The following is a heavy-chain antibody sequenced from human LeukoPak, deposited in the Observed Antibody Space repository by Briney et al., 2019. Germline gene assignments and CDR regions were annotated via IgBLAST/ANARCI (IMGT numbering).Heavy chain of an antibody. D-gene: IGHD1-26*01. CDR3: ARHPTNPVAFDI. CDR1: GGSISSGGYY. Sequence: SETLSLTCTVSGGSISSGGYYWSWIRQHPGKGLEWIGYIYYSGSTYYNPSLKSRVTLSVDTSKNQFSLKLSSVTAADTAVYYCARHPTNPVAFDIWGQGTMVTVSS. V-gene: IGHV4-31*03. CDR2: IYYSGST. J-gene: IGHJ3*02.